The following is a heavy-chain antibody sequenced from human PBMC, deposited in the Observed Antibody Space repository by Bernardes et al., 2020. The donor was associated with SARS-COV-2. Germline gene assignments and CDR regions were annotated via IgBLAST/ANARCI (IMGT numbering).Heavy chain of an antibody. CDR2: ISDDETT. J-gene: IGHJ6*02. D-gene: IGHD1-1*01. CDR3: AKDLHWYGMDV. Sequence: GGSLRLSCAASGFTFSSHAMHWVRQAPGKGLEWVTVISDDETTHYAGSVKGRFTISRDNSRNTLYLQMNSLRAEDTAVYYCAKDLHWYGMDVWGQGTTVTVSS. V-gene: IGHV3-30-3*01. CDR1: GFTFSSHA.